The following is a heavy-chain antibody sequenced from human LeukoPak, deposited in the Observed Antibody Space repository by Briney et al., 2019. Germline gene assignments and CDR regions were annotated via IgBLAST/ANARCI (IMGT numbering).Heavy chain of an antibody. CDR2: INHSGST. Sequence: SETLSLTCAVYGGSFSGYYWSWIRQPPGKGLEWIGEINHSGSTNYNPSLKSRVTISVDTSKNQFSLKLSSVTAADTAVYYCARRMGYCGTTICHRAFDYWGQGTLVTVSS. CDR1: GGSFSGYY. D-gene: IGHD2-2*01. CDR3: ARRMGYCGTTICHRAFDY. V-gene: IGHV4-34*01. J-gene: IGHJ4*02.